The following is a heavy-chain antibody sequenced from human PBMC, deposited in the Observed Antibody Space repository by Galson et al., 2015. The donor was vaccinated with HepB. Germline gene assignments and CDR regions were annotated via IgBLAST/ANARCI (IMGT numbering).Heavy chain of an antibody. CDR2: INPNSGDT. D-gene: IGHD6-19*01. J-gene: IGHJ4*02. V-gene: IGHV1-2*06. CDR1: GNTFTDYY. CDR3: ARDRGTGWGIGY. Sequence: SVKVSCKASGNTFTDYYMHWVRQAPGQGLEWMGRINPNSGDTNYARRFQGRVTMTRDTSISTASMELSRLTSDDTAVYYCARDRGTGWGIGYWGQGTLVTVSS.